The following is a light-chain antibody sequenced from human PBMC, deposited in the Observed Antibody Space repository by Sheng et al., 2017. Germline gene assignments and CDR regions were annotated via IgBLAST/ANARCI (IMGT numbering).Light chain of an antibody. CDR1: ESLGDW. Sequence: DIQMTQSPSTLSASVGDRVTITCRASESLGDWLAWYQQKPGNAPKLLIYKASTLTSGVPSRFSGTGSGTEFTLTISSLQPDDFATYYCQQYSTKSATFGQGTKVEIK. CDR3: QQYSTKSAT. J-gene: IGKJ1*01. V-gene: IGKV1-5*03. CDR2: KAS.